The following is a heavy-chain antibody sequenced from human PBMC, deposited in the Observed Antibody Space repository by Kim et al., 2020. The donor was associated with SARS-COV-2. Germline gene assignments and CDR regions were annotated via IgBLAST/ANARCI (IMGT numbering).Heavy chain of an antibody. CDR3: ARGRLGSYHNYYYGMDV. Sequence: GGSLRLSCAASGFTFSSYSMNWVRQAPGKGLEWVSSISSSSSYIYYADSVKGRFTISRDNAKNSLYLQMNSLRAEDTAVYYCARGRLGSYHNYYYGMDVWGQGTTVTVSS. V-gene: IGHV3-21*01. D-gene: IGHD1-26*01. J-gene: IGHJ6*02. CDR2: ISSSSSYI. CDR1: GFTFSSYS.